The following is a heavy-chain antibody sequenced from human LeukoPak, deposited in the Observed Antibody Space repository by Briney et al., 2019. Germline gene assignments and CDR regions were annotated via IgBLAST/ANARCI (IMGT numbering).Heavy chain of an antibody. V-gene: IGHV3-7*01. CDR1: GFTFSTYW. D-gene: IGHD3-10*02. Sequence: GGSLRLSCSASGFTFSTYWMSWVRQAPGKGLEWVANMRRDGNEIYYLDSVRGRFTISRDNAKNSLYLQMNSLRAEDTAVYYCVRLCWGNQLAGFDSWGQGTLVTVSS. CDR2: MRRDGNEI. CDR3: VRLCWGNQLAGFDS. J-gene: IGHJ4*02.